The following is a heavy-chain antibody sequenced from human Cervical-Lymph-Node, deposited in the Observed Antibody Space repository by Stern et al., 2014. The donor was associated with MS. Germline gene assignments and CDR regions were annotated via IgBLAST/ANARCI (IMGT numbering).Heavy chain of an antibody. D-gene: IGHD3-3*01. Sequence: QVTLRESGPALVKPTQTLTLTCTFSGFSLVTSGVRVSWIPQPPGKALEWLGRIYWDDKNHYNKFLMTRLTIAKDTSKNQVVLTMANVDPVDTATYYCARMMGSGYRHYFDYWGQGTPVTVS. J-gene: IGHJ4*02. V-gene: IGHV2-70*15. CDR1: GFSLVTSGVR. CDR3: ARMMGSGYRHYFDY. CDR2: IYWDDKN.